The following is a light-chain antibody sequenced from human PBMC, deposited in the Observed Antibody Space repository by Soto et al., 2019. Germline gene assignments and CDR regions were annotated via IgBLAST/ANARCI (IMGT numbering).Light chain of an antibody. CDR3: SSYSISTAYL. V-gene: IGLV2-14*03. Sequence: QSVLAQPASVSGSPGQSITISCTGTSSDVGGYDYVSWYQLDPGKGPKLMVFXXXXXXSCXXXCFSGSKSGNTASLTISGLQAEDEADYFCSSYSISTAYLFGTGTKVTVL. CDR1: SSDVGGYDY. CDR2: XXX. J-gene: IGLJ1*01.